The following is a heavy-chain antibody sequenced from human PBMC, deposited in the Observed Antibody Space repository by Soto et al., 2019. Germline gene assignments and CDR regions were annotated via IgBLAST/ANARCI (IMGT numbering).Heavy chain of an antibody. V-gene: IGHV3-33*01. CDR3: ARDSGEPYYYYGMDV. D-gene: IGHD3-10*01. CDR1: GFTFSSYG. Sequence: PRGSLRLSCAASGFTFSSYGMHWFRQAPGKGLEWVAVIWYDGSNKYYADSVKGRFTISRDNSKNTLYLQMNSLRAEDTAVYYCARDSGEPYYYYGMDVWGQGTTVTVSS. CDR2: IWYDGSNK. J-gene: IGHJ6*02.